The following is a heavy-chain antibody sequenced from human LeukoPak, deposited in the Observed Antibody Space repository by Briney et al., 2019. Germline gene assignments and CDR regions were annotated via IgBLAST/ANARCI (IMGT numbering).Heavy chain of an antibody. V-gene: IGHV4-31*03. CDR3: ASTRGYYDSSGYYQYYFDY. D-gene: IGHD3-22*01. J-gene: IGHJ4*02. CDR1: GGSISSGGYY. Sequence: SETLSLTCTVSGGSISSGGYYWSWIRQHPGKGLEWIGYIYYSGSTYYNPSLKSRVTISVDTPKNQFSLKLSSVTAADTAVYYCASTRGYYDSSGYYQYYFDYWGQGTLVTVSS. CDR2: IYYSGST.